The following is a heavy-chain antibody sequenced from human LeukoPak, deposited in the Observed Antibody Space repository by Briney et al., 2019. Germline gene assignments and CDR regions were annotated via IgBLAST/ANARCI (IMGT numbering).Heavy chain of an antibody. J-gene: IGHJ4*02. D-gene: IGHD3-10*01. CDR1: GGTFSSYA. CDR3: ARGTLMVRGVIDDY. Sequence: SVKVSCKASGGTFSSYAISWVRQAPGQGLEWMGRIIPILGIANYAQKFQGGVTITADKSTSTAYMELSSLRSEDTAVYYCARGTLMVRGVIDDYWGQGTLVTVSS. V-gene: IGHV1-69*04. CDR2: IIPILGIA.